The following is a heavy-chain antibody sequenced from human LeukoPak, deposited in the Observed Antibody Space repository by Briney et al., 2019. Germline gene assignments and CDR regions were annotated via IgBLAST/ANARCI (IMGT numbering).Heavy chain of an antibody. D-gene: IGHD3-10*01. CDR1: GYTFTGYY. Sequence: ASVKVSCKASGYTFTGYYMHWVRQAPGQGLEWMGWINPNSGGTNYAQKFQGRVTMTRDTSISTAYMELSSLRSEDTAVYYCARARGKNWFDPWGQGTLVTVSS. CDR3: ARARGKNWFDP. V-gene: IGHV1-2*02. CDR2: INPNSGGT. J-gene: IGHJ5*02.